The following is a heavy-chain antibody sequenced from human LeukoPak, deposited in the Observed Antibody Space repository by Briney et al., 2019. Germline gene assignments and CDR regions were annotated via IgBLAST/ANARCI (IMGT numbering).Heavy chain of an antibody. CDR3: ARAGSGWYLGGDYFDY. CDR2: ISSSSSYI. V-gene: IGHV3-21*01. CDR1: GFTFSSYS. J-gene: IGHJ4*02. Sequence: GGSLRLSCAAPGFTFSSYSMNWVRQAPGKGLEWVSSISSSSSYIYYADSVKGRFTISRDNAKNSLYLQMNSLRAEDTAVYYCARAGSGWYLGGDYFDYWGQGTLVTVSS. D-gene: IGHD6-19*01.